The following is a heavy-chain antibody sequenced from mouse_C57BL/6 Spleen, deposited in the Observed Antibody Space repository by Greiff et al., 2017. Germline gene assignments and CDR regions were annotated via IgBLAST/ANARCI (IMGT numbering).Heavy chain of an antibody. J-gene: IGHJ4*01. D-gene: IGHD1-1*01. Sequence: EVMLVESGGGLVKPGGSLKLSCAASGFTFSDYGMHWVRQAPEKGLEWVAYISSGSSTIYYADTVKGRFTISRDNAKNTLFLQMTSLRAEDTAMYYCARGSSRLDYAMDYWGQGTSVTVSS. CDR2: ISSGSSTI. CDR1: GFTFSDYG. CDR3: ARGSSRLDYAMDY. V-gene: IGHV5-17*01.